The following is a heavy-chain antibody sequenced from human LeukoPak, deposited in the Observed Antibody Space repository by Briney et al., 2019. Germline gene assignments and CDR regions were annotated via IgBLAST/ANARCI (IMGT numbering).Heavy chain of an antibody. CDR1: GFTFSSYD. CDR3: AKGLSGSYPYGIDY. V-gene: IGHV3-13*01. D-gene: IGHD1-26*01. CDR2: IGTAGDT. J-gene: IGHJ4*02. Sequence: GGSLRLSCAASGFTFSSYDMHRVRQPTGKGLEWVSAIGTAGDTYYSHSVKGRFTISRDNAKNSLYLQMNSLRAEDTAVYYCAKGLSGSYPYGIDYWGQGTLVTVSS.